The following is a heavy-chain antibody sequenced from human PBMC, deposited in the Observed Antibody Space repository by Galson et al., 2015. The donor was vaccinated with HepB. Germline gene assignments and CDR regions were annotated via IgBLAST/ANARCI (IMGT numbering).Heavy chain of an antibody. CDR1: GFNFTSSA. CDR2: IVVGSGNT. V-gene: IGHV1-58*02. D-gene: IGHD1-26*01. J-gene: IGHJ4*02. Sequence: SVKVSCKASGFNFTSSAMQWVRQARGQRLEWIGWIVVGSGNTKDAQKFQARVTITRDMSTRTAYMELSSLRSEYTAVYYCAAGIVGTTTPDFDSWGQGTLVTVSS. CDR3: AAGIVGTTTPDFDS.